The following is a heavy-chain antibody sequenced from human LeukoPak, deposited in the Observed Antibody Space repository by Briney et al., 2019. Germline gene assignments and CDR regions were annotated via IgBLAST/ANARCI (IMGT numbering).Heavy chain of an antibody. D-gene: IGHD2-15*01. Sequence: GGSLRLSCAASGFTFSTYSMNWVRQAPGKGLEWVSYISSSSSTIYYADSVKGRFTISRDNTKNSLYLQMNSLRAEDTAVYYCAKDSLLYCSGGSCYSPFDYWGQGTLVTVSS. CDR1: GFTFSTYS. CDR3: AKDSLLYCSGGSCYSPFDY. CDR2: ISSSSSTI. V-gene: IGHV3-48*04. J-gene: IGHJ4*02.